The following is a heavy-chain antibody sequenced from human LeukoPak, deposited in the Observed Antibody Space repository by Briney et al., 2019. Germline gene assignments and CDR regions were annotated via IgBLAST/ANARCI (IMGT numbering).Heavy chain of an antibody. Sequence: GSLRLSCAASGFTFSSYAMSWIRQPPGKGLEWIGEINHSGTTNYNPSLKSRFTISVDTSKNQFSLKLSSVTAADTAVYYCARVECSSTSCYADPWGQGTLVTVSS. CDR2: INHSGTT. V-gene: IGHV4-34*01. D-gene: IGHD2-2*01. J-gene: IGHJ5*02. CDR1: GFTFSSYA. CDR3: ARVECSSTSCYADP.